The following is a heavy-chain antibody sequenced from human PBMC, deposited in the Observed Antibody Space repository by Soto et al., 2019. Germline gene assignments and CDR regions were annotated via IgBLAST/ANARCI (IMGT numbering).Heavy chain of an antibody. J-gene: IGHJ6*02. Sequence: PSETLPLTCAVSGGSISSSKWWSWVRQPPGKGLEWIGEIYHSGSTNYNPSLKSRVTISVDKSKNQFSLKLSSVTAADTAVYYCARGYSGYDYLYYYYGMDVWGQGTTVTVSS. CDR2: IYHSGST. D-gene: IGHD5-12*01. V-gene: IGHV4-4*02. CDR3: ARGYSGYDYLYYYYGMDV. CDR1: GGSISSSKW.